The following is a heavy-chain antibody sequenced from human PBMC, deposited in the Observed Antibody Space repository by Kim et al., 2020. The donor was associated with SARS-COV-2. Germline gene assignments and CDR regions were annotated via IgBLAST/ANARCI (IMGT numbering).Heavy chain of an antibody. J-gene: IGHJ4*02. CDR3: AKDRIVVVVAAFDY. D-gene: IGHD2-15*01. Sequence: ADSVKGRFTSSRDNSKNTLYLQMNSLRAEDTAVYYCAKDRIVVVVAAFDYWGQGTLVTVSS. V-gene: IGHV3-23*01.